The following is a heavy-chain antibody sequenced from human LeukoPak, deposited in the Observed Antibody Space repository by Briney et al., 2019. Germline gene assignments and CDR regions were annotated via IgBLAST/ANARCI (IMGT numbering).Heavy chain of an antibody. J-gene: IGHJ4*02. V-gene: IGHV3-9*01. D-gene: IGHD2-2*01. CDR1: GFTFSSYA. Sequence: GGSLRLSCAASGFTFSSYAMSWVRQAPGKGLEWVSGISWNSGSIGYADSVKGRFTISRDNAKNSLYLQMNSLRAEDTALYYCAKDMGSSTSFPDDWGQGTLVTVSS. CDR3: AKDMGSSTSFPDD. CDR2: ISWNSGSI.